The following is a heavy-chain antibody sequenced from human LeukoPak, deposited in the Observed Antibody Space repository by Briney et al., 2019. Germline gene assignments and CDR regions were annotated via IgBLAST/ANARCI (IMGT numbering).Heavy chain of an antibody. CDR1: GGSFSGYY. Sequence: SETLSLTCAVSGGSFSGYYWAWIRQPPGKGLEWIGSIYYSGSTYYNPSLKSRVTISVDTSKNQFSLKLSSVTAADTAVYYCARLTFYYDSRSPAFDIWGRGTMVTVSS. CDR2: IYYSGST. CDR3: ARLTFYYDSRSPAFDI. J-gene: IGHJ3*02. D-gene: IGHD3-22*01. V-gene: IGHV4-39*01.